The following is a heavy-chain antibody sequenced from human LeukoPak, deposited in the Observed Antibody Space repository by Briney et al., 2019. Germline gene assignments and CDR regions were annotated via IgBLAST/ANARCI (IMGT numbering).Heavy chain of an antibody. J-gene: IGHJ4*02. CDR3: ARGYYYDSSTYPGDY. CDR1: GFTFSSYE. V-gene: IGHV3-20*04. CDR2: INWNGGST. Sequence: GGSLRLSCAASGFTFSSYEMNWVRQAPGKGLEWVSGINWNGGSTGYADSVKGRFTISRDNAKNSLYLQMNSLRAEDTALYYCARGYYYDSSTYPGDYWGQGTLVTVSS. D-gene: IGHD3-22*01.